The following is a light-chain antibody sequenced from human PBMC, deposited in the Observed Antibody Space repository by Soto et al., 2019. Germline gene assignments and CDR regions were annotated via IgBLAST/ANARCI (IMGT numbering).Light chain of an antibody. J-gene: IGKJ3*01. V-gene: IGKV3-20*01. CDR2: GAS. CDR3: QQYGSSPPFT. CDR1: QTVSSNN. Sequence: EIVLTQSPGTLSLSPGERATLSCRASQTVSSNNLAWYQQIPGQAPRLLIYGASSRATGIPDRFSGSGSGTDFTLTISRLEPEDFAVYYCQQYGSSPPFTFGPGTKVHIK.